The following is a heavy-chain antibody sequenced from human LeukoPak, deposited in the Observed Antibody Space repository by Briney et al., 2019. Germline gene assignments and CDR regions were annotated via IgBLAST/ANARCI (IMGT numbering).Heavy chain of an antibody. D-gene: IGHD2-15*01. CDR3: TTELLVVVVPIDY. V-gene: IGHV3-23*01. CDR1: GFTFSSYA. Sequence: GGSLRLSCAASGFTFSSYAMSWVRQAPGKGLEWVSAISGSGGSTYYADSVKGRFTISRDNSKNTLYLQMNSLRAEDTAVYYCTTELLVVVVPIDYWGRGTLVTVSS. J-gene: IGHJ4*02. CDR2: ISGSGGST.